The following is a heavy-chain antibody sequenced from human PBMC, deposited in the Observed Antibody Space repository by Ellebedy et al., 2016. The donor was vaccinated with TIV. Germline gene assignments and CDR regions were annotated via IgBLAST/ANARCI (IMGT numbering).Heavy chain of an antibody. J-gene: IGHJ5*02. V-gene: IGHV3-11*05. CDR1: GFTFSDYY. Sequence: GGSLRLXXAASGFTFSDYYMSWIRQAPGKGLEWVSYISSSSSYTNYADSVKGRFTISRDNAKNSLYLQMNSLRAEDTAVYYCARDSSGGYCSSTSCYEANWFDPWGQGTLVTVSS. CDR2: ISSSSSYT. CDR3: ARDSSGGYCSSTSCYEANWFDP. D-gene: IGHD2-2*03.